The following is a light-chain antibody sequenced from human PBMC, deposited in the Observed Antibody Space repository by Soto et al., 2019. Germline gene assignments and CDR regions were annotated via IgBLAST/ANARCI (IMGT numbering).Light chain of an antibody. J-gene: IGLJ1*01. Sequence: QSVLTQPASVSGSPGQSITISCTVTSSDVGGYNYVSWYQQHPGKAPKLMIYEVSNRPSGVPDRFSGSKSGTSASLAITGLQAEDEADYYCQSYDSSLSGSVFGTGTKVTVL. V-gene: IGLV2-14*01. CDR3: QSYDSSLSGSV. CDR2: EVS. CDR1: SSDVGGYNY.